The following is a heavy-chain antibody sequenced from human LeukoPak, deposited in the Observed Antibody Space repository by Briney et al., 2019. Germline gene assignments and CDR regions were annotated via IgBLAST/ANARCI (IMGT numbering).Heavy chain of an antibody. Sequence: GGSLRLSCAASGFTFSSYGMHWVRQAPGEGLEWVALIWYDGSNEYYADSVKGRFTVSRDNSRNTLYLQLSSLRAEDTAVYYCAKGESLGPPATQLLDLWGKGTTVTVSP. V-gene: IGHV3-33*06. CDR1: GFTFSSYG. CDR2: IWYDGSNE. J-gene: IGHJ6*04. D-gene: IGHD3-10*01. CDR3: AKGESLGPPATQLLDL.